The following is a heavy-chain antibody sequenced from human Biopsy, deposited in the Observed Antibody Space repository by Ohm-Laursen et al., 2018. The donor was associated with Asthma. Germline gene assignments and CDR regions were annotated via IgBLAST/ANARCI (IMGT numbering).Heavy chain of an antibody. CDR2: ISWNSGSI. CDR3: AKGEWELLEANFDY. V-gene: IGHV3-9*01. D-gene: IGHD1-26*01. CDR1: GFTFDDYA. J-gene: IGHJ4*02. Sequence: SLRLSCSASGFTFDDYAMHWVRQAPGKGLEWVSGISWNSGSIGYADSVKGRFTISRDNAKNSLYLQMDSLRAEDTALYYCAKGEWELLEANFDYWGQGTLVTVSS.